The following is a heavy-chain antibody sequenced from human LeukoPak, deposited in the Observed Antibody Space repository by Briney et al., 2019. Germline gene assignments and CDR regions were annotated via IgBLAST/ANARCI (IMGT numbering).Heavy chain of an antibody. Sequence: ASVNVSCTASGYTFTSYGISWVRQAPGQGLEWMGWISAYNGNTNYAQKLQGRVTMTTDTSTSTAYMELRSLRSDDTAVYYCARGNRRGYCTNGVCAKYYYGMDVWGQGTTVTVSS. J-gene: IGHJ6*02. CDR1: GYTFTSYG. CDR3: ARGNRRGYCTNGVCAKYYYGMDV. V-gene: IGHV1-18*01. CDR2: ISAYNGNT. D-gene: IGHD2-8*01.